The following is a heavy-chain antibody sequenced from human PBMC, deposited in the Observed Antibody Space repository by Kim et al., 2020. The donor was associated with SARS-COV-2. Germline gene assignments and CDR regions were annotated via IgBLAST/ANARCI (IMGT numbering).Heavy chain of an antibody. V-gene: IGHV7-4-1*02. CDR1: GYTFSNYA. Sequence: ASVKVSCKASGYTFSNYAMNWVRQAPGQGPEWMGWIGTKTGNPTYAQGFTGRVVFSLDTSVNTAYLQISSLKAEDTAVYYCARMRGLDVWGQGTTVTVS. J-gene: IGHJ6*02. CDR3: ARMRGLDV. CDR2: IGTKTGNP.